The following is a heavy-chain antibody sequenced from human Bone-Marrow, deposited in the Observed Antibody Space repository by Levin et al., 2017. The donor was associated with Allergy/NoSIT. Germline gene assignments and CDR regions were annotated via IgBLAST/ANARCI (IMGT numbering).Heavy chain of an antibody. CDR2: VRSGGDT. CDR3: ARNRHCSGGSCKGV. J-gene: IGHJ4*02. Sequence: GASVKVSCAASGFTFSSYAMNWVRQAPGKGLEWVSSVRSGGDTHYADSVKGRFIISRDGSKNTLYLQMNSLTAEDTAVYYCARNRHCSGGSCKGVWGQGTLVTVSS. CDR1: GFTFSSYA. D-gene: IGHD2-15*01. V-gene: IGHV3-23*01.